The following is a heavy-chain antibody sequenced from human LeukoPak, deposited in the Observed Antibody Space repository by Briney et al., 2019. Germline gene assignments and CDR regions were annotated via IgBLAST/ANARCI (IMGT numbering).Heavy chain of an antibody. D-gene: IGHD3-22*01. CDR1: GFTFGDYA. CDR2: IRSKAYGGTT. CDR3: TRGPRYTDRSVYNYLFN. J-gene: IGHJ4*01. V-gene: IGHV3-49*04. Sequence: QPGGSLRLSCTASGFTFGDYAMSWVRQAPGKGLEWVGFIRSKAYGGTTEYAASVKGRFTISRDDSKSIAYLQMNSLKTEDTAVYNCTRGPRYTDRSVYNYLFNWGHGTLVTVSS.